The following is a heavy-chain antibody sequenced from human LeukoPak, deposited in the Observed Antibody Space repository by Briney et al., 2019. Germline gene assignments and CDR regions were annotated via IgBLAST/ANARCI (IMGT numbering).Heavy chain of an antibody. J-gene: IGHJ4*02. CDR1: GFTFSSYG. V-gene: IGHV3-30*02. CDR3: ARYRVDTSRYFDY. CDR2: IRYDGSNK. Sequence: GGSLRLSCAASGFTFSSYGMHWVRQAPGKGLEWEAFIRYDGSNKYYADSVKGRFTISRDNSKNTLYLQMNSLRAEDTAVYYCARYRVDTSRYFDYWGQGTLVTVSS. D-gene: IGHD5-18*01.